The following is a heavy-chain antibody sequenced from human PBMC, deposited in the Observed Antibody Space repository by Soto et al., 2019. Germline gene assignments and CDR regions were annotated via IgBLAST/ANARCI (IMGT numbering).Heavy chain of an antibody. D-gene: IGHD1-1*01. CDR2: IYHSGST. CDR3: ARGQGVPPHP. Sequence: QLQLQESGSGLVKPSQTLSLTCAVSGGSISSGGYSWSWIRQPPGKGLEWIGYIYHSGSTYYNPSLKGRVTIQEDRPKNHFSRKRSFVTAAATAVYYWARGQGVPPHPWGQGTLFTVSS. J-gene: IGHJ5*02. V-gene: IGHV4-30-2*01. CDR1: GGSISSGGYS.